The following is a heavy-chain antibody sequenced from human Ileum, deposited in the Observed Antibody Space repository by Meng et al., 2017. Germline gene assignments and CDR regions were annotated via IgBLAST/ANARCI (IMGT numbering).Heavy chain of an antibody. CDR3: AKSVNFDAGGYYP. Sequence: GQLVESGGGLVQPGGSRRRSCAASGFTVSVNYMSRVRQAPGKGLELVSCIYVDGRTYYADSVKGRFTIFRDSSKNTLYLQMNSLRAEDTAVYYCAKSVNFDAGGYYPWGQGTLVTVSS. CDR1: GFTVSVNY. V-gene: IGHV3-66*01. J-gene: IGHJ5*02. D-gene: IGHD3-22*01. CDR2: IYVDGRT.